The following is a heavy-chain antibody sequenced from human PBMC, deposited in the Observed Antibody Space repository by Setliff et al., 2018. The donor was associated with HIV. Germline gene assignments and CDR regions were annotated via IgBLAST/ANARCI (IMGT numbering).Heavy chain of an antibody. CDR1: GYSFTTYD. CDR3: ARTDRDP. J-gene: IGHJ5*01. CDR2: MNPHSGKT. Sequence: ASVKVSCKASGYSFTTYDINWVRQATGQGLEWMGWMNPHSGKTGYAQEFQGRVTMTWDTSTSTAYMELSSLRSDDTAVYYCARTDRDPWGQGTLVTVYS. V-gene: IGHV1-8*01.